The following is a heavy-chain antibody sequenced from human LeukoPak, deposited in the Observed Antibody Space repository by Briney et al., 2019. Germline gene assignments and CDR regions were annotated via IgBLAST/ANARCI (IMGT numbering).Heavy chain of an antibody. V-gene: IGHV4-39*01. CDR1: GGSISSGNYY. CDR3: ARHNGYQGLYGMDV. CDR2: IYYSGST. D-gene: IGHD6-25*01. Sequence: SETLSLTCTVSGGSISSGNYYWGWIRQPPGKALEWIGSIYYSGSTYYNPSLKSRVTISVDTSKNQFSLKLSSVTAADTAVYYCARHNGYQGLYGMDVWGQGTTVTVSS. J-gene: IGHJ6*02.